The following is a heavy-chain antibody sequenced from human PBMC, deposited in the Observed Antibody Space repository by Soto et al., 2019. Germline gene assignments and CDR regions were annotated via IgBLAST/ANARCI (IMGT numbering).Heavy chain of an antibody. Sequence: ASVKVSCKASGGTFSSYAFSWVRQAPGQGLEWMGGIIRIFHTPTYAQKFQGRVTITADESTSTAYMELISLRSDDTAVYYCVHRRDGYNSAFFDYWGQGTLVTVSS. J-gene: IGHJ4*02. V-gene: IGHV1-69*13. D-gene: IGHD5-12*01. CDR1: GGTFSSYA. CDR2: IIRIFHTP. CDR3: VHRRDGYNSAFFDY.